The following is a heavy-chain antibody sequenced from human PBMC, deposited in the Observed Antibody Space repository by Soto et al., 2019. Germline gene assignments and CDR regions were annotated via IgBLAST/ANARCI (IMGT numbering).Heavy chain of an antibody. CDR2: INDRGSI. CDR3: ARESHDILTGPPWVWYFDL. CDR1: GGSFSGFY. D-gene: IGHD3-9*01. J-gene: IGHJ2*01. V-gene: IGHV4-34*01. Sequence: QVQLQQWGAGPLRPLETLSLTCGVSGGSFSGFYWAWIRRPPGKGVEGIGEINDRGSINYNPSLKSRVSISVDTSKNHYSLNLRSVTAADTAVYYCARESHDILTGPPWVWYFDLWGRGTLVTVSS.